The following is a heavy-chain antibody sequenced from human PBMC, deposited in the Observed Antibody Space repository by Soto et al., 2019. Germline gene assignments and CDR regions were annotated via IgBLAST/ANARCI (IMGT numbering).Heavy chain of an antibody. D-gene: IGHD6-19*01. V-gene: IGHV1-3*01. Sequence: GASVNFSCKASGYTFTRYAMHWVRQAPGQRLEWMGWINAGNGNTKYSQKFQGRVTITTDTSASTAYMELSSLRSEDTAVYYCARDGAVAGDSNFDYWGQGTLVTVSS. CDR1: GYTFTRYA. CDR3: ARDGAVAGDSNFDY. CDR2: INAGNGNT. J-gene: IGHJ4*02.